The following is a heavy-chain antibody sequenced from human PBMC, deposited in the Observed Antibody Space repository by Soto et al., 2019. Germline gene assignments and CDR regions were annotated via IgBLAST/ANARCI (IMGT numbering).Heavy chain of an antibody. D-gene: IGHD5-18*01. CDR2: IYYSGST. Sequence: QLQLQESGPGLVKPSETLSLTCTVSGGSISSSSYYWGWIRQPPGKGLEWIGSIYYSGSTYYNPSLQRRVTISVDTSKNQFSLKLSSVTPADTAVYYCARRRELWPYYFDYWGQGTLVTVSS. CDR3: ARRRELWPYYFDY. V-gene: IGHV4-39*01. J-gene: IGHJ4*02. CDR1: GGSISSSSYY.